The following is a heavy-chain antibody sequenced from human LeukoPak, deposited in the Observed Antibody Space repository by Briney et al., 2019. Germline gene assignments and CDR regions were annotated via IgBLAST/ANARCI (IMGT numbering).Heavy chain of an antibody. J-gene: IGHJ5*02. CDR1: GYTFTSYY. D-gene: IGHD3-10*01. V-gene: IGHV1-46*03. Sequence: ASVKVSCKASGYTFTSYYMHWVRQAPGQGLEWMGVVNPTDGRTTYAQNLQGRLTMTRDTSTSTVYMELSSLKSDDTAVYYCARAVGPRGQSWFDPWGQGTLVTVSS. CDR3: ARAVGPRGQSWFDP. CDR2: VNPTDGRT.